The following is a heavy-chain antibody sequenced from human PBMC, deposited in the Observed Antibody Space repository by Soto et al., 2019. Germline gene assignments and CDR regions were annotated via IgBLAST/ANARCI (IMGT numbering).Heavy chain of an antibody. CDR3: SVVGYYYGSGSRRANY. V-gene: IGHV3-30*03. J-gene: IGHJ4*02. Sequence: VQLVESGGGVVQPGKSLRLSCAVSGFTFSNYGMHWVRQAPGKGLEWLAIISYDGRNKSYADSLKGRFTISRDNSKNTLYLQMNSLRAEDTAVYYCSVVGYYYGSGSRRANYWGQGTLVTVSS. CDR2: ISYDGRNK. CDR1: GFTFSNYG. D-gene: IGHD3-10*01.